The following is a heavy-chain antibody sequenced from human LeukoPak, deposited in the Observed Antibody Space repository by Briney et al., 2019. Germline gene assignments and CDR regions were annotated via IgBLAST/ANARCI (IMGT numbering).Heavy chain of an antibody. CDR3: ARPVPSRLGWFDP. Sequence: PGGSLRLSCAASGFTFSSYCMNWVRQAPGKGLEWIGTIYYSGSTYYNPSLKSRVTISVDTSKNQFSLKLTSVTAADTAVYYCARPVPSRLGWFDPWGQGTLVTVSS. J-gene: IGHJ5*02. CDR2: IYYSGST. V-gene: IGHV4-39*01. CDR1: GFTFSSYC. D-gene: IGHD1-1*01.